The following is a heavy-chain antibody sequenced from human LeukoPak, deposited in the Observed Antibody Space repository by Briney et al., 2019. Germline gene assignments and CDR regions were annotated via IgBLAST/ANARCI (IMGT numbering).Heavy chain of an antibody. V-gene: IGHV3-23*01. CDR1: GFTFSSYA. Sequence: GGSLRLSCAASGFTFSSYAMSWVRQAPGKGLEWVSAISGSGGSTYYADSVKGRFTISRDNSKNTLYLQMNSLRAEDTAVYYCAKDKGSILTGYPRPVVYWGQGTLVTVSS. J-gene: IGHJ4*02. CDR3: AKDKGSILTGYPRPVVY. D-gene: IGHD3-9*01. CDR2: ISGSGGST.